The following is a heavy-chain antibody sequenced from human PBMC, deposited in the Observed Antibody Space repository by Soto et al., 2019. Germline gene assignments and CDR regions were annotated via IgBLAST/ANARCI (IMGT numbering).Heavy chain of an antibody. D-gene: IGHD1-1*01. CDR1: GFTFSKYA. Sequence: QVQLVESGGGVVQPGRSLRLSCAASGFTFSKYAVHWVRQAPGKGLEWVAVISYDVAYRYYADSVRGRFTISRDNSKNTFYLQMNTLRPEDTAVYYCARELPGTGELFDYWGQGTLVTVSS. V-gene: IGHV3-30-3*01. CDR3: ARELPGTGELFDY. J-gene: IGHJ4*02. CDR2: ISYDVAYR.